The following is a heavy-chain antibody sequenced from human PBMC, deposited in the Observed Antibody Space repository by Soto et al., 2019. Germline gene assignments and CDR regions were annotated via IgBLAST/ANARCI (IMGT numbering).Heavy chain of an antibody. CDR3: AREVLDELSWELCDY. J-gene: IGHJ4*02. CDR1: GYTFTSYA. V-gene: IGHV1-3*01. D-gene: IGHD1-26*01. CDR2: INAGNGNT. Sequence: ASVKVSCKASGYTFTSYAMHWVRQAPGQRLEWMGWINAGNGNTKYSQKFQGRVTITRDTSASTAYMELSSLRSEDTAVYYCAREVLDELSWELCDYWGQGTLVTVSS.